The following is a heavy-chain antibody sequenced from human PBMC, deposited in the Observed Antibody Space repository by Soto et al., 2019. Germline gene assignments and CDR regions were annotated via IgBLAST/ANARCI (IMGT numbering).Heavy chain of an antibody. CDR2: IIPILGIA. CDR1: GGTFSSYT. D-gene: IGHD3-3*01. CDR3: ARVSGLDYDFWSGYYILDY. V-gene: IGHV1-69*02. J-gene: IGHJ4*02. Sequence: QVQLVQSGAEVKKPGSSVKVSCKASGGTFSSYTISWVRQAPGQGLEWMGRIIPILGIANYAQKFQGRVTITADKSTSTAYMELSSLRSEDTAVYYCARVSGLDYDFWSGYYILDYWGQGTLVTVSS.